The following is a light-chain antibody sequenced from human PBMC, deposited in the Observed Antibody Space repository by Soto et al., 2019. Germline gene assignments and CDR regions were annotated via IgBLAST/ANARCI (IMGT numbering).Light chain of an antibody. Sequence: DIVLIQSPVTLSFSPGDRSTLSFMASETVSSYLLWYQQKPGQDPRLLIYDASERATGIPARFSGSGSETDFTLTISSLEPEDFGVYYCLHRMNWPLAFGQGTRLEI. V-gene: IGKV3-11*01. CDR2: DAS. CDR1: ETVSSY. CDR3: LHRMNWPLA. J-gene: IGKJ5*01.